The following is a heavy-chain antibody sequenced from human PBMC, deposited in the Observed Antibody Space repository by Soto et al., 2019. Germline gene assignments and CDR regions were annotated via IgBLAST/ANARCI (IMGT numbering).Heavy chain of an antibody. CDR1: GFTFSSYS. Sequence: GGSLRLSCAASGFTFSSYSMNWVRQAPGKGLEWVSYISSSSSTIYYADSVKGRFTISRDNAKNSLYLQMNSLRAEDTAVYYCARTTYCSSTRCYSSWGQGTLVTVSS. CDR2: ISSSSSTI. D-gene: IGHD2-2*01. CDR3: ARTTYCSSTRCYSS. V-gene: IGHV3-48*01. J-gene: IGHJ5*02.